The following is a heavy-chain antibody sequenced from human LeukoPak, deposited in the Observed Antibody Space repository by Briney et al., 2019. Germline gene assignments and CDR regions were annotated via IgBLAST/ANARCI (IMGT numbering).Heavy chain of an antibody. J-gene: IGHJ4*02. V-gene: IGHV4-30-4*01. CDR2: IYYSGST. Sequence: SWIRQPPGKGLEWIGYIYYSGSTYYNPSLKSRVTISVDTSKNQFSLKLSSVTAADTAVYYCAREHEGYFDYWGQGTLVTVSS. CDR3: AREHEGYFDY.